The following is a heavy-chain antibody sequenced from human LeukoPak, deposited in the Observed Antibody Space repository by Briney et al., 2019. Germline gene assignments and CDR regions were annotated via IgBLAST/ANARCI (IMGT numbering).Heavy chain of an antibody. CDR3: ARVVLRYFDWQLDY. Sequence: SETLSLTCAVYGGSFSGYYWSWIRQPPGKGLEWIGYIYYSGSTNYNPSLKSRVTISVDTSKNQFSPKLSSVTAADTAVYYCARVVLRYFDWQLDYWGQGTLVTVSS. CDR2: IYYSGST. D-gene: IGHD3-9*01. V-gene: IGHV4-59*01. J-gene: IGHJ4*02. CDR1: GGSFSGYY.